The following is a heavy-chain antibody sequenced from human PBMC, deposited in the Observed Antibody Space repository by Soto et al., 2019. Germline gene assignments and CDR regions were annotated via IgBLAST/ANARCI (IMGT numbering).Heavy chain of an antibody. CDR1: GGSISSGDYY. Sequence: SETLSLTCTVSGGSISSGDYYWSWIRQPPGKGLEWIGYIYYSGSTYYNPSLKSRVAISVDTSKNQFSLKLSSVTAADTAVYYCARDRGLWFGHYYGMDVWGQGTTVTVSS. CDR3: ARDRGLWFGHYYGMDV. V-gene: IGHV4-30-4*01. J-gene: IGHJ6*02. D-gene: IGHD3-10*01. CDR2: IYYSGST.